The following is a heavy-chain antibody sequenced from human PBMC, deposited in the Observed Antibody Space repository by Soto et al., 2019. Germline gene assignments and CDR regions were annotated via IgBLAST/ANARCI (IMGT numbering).Heavy chain of an antibody. CDR3: ARESTSGYYRTPTGAFDI. CDR2: INSDGGTT. J-gene: IGHJ3*02. CDR1: GLTFRNYW. V-gene: IGHV3-74*01. Sequence: EVQLVESGGGLVQPGGSLRLSCAASGLTFRNYWMHWVRQPPGKGLVWVSRINSDGGTTNYADSVKGRFTISRDNAKNTLYSQMSSLRAEDTAVYYCARESTSGYYRTPTGAFDIWGQGTRVTVSS. D-gene: IGHD3-22*01.